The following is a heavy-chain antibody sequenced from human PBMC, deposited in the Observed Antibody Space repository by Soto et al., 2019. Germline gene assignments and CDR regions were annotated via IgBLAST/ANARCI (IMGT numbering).Heavy chain of an antibody. D-gene: IGHD2-15*01. Sequence: QPGGSLRLSCAASGFTFSSYDMNWVRQAPGKGLEWVSGVSASGSITSYADSAKGRFTISRDNAKNTVFLQMTGLRAEDTAVYFCAKGDCSGGRCYRGFDYWGQGTLVTVSS. CDR2: VSASGSIT. CDR1: GFTFSSYD. V-gene: IGHV3-23*01. CDR3: AKGDCSGGRCYRGFDY. J-gene: IGHJ4*02.